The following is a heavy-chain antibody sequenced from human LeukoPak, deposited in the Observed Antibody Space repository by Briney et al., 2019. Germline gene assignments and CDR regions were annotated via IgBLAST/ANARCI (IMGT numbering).Heavy chain of an antibody. Sequence: PSETLSLTCNISGGSISTYHWSWVRQPPGKGLEWIGSIYNGGTTSYYNPSLKSRITISLDTSKRQFSLRLNSVTAADTAVYYCARLADYWGQGTLVTVSS. CDR2: IYNGGTTS. CDR1: GGSISTYH. J-gene: IGHJ4*02. V-gene: IGHV4-59*01. CDR3: ARLADY.